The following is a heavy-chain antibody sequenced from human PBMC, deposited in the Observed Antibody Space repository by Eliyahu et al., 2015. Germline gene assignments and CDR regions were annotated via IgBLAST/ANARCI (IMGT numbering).Heavy chain of an antibody. CDR2: FXPKXGSP. D-gene: IGHD3-10*01. J-gene: IGHJ4*02. Sequence: QVQLVQSGAEVRQPGASVKVSCKASGSXFTNYYLHWVRQAPGQGLEWMGIFXPKXGSPRSAHKFQGRVAITRDTSTSTVYMELSSLRSEDTALYFCSAYYYDSGTFSFDSWGQGTLVTVSS. V-gene: IGHV1-46*01. CDR1: GSXFTNYY. CDR3: SAYYYDSGTFSFDS.